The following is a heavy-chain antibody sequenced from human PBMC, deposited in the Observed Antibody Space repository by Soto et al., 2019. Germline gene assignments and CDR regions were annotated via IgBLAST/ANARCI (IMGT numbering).Heavy chain of an antibody. CDR3: ARHHRYCTGGSCYAIDS. D-gene: IGHD2-15*01. V-gene: IGHV4-59*08. J-gene: IGHJ4*02. Sequence: LSLTCTVSGGSISSYYWTWIRQPPGKEPEWIAYIYYTGSTSYNPSLKSRVTISLDTSKNQFSLNLSSVTAADTAVYYCARHHRYCTGGSCYAIDSWGQGTLVTVSS. CDR1: GGSISSYY. CDR2: IYYTGST.